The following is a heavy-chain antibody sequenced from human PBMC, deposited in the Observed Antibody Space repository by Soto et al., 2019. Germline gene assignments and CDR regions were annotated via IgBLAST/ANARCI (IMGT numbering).Heavy chain of an antibody. CDR1: GGTFSSYA. CDR2: ISAYNGNT. Sequence: GASVKVSCKASGGTFSSYAISWVRQAPGQGLEWMGWISAYNGNTNYAQKLQGRVTMTTDTSTSTAYMELRSLRSDDTAVYYCASGSYPGWFDPWGQGALVTVSS. D-gene: IGHD1-26*01. J-gene: IGHJ5*02. V-gene: IGHV1-18*01. CDR3: ASGSYPGWFDP.